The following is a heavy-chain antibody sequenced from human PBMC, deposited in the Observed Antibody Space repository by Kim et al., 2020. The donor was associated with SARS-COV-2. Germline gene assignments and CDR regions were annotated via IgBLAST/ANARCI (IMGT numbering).Heavy chain of an antibody. J-gene: IGHJ4*02. Sequence: GGSLRLSCAASGFTFSDAWMSWVRQAPGKGLEWVGRIKSKTHGETKDFVAPVKGRFTISRDDSKTTLYLQMNRLKTEDTAVYYCATSNGDAYSNGYVNYWGQGTLVTVSS. CDR1: GFTFSDAW. D-gene: IGHD5-18*01. CDR2: IKSKTHGETK. V-gene: IGHV3-15*01. CDR3: ATSNGDAYSNGYVNY.